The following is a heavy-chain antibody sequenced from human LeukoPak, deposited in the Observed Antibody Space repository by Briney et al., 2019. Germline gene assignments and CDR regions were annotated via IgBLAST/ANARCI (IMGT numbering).Heavy chain of an antibody. D-gene: IGHD1-1*01. CDR1: GGSFSGYA. J-gene: IGHJ6*03. Sequence: SQTLSLTCGVDGGSFSGYAWSWVRQPPGKGLEWIGEINYGGDTNYNPSLKSRVTISVDTSKNQFSLKVRSVTAADTALYFCARGLGWKVTPMGLFYMDVWGEGATVTVAS. CDR2: INYGGDT. V-gene: IGHV4-34*01. CDR3: ARGLGWKVTPMGLFYMDV.